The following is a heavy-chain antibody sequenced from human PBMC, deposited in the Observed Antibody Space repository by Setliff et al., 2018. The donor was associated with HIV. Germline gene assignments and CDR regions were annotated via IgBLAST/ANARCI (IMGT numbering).Heavy chain of an antibody. V-gene: IGHV1-46*01. Sequence: ASVKVSCQASGYTFTSYPMHWVRQAPGQGLEWMGVINTSGGSAGYAEKFRGRVTMTRDTSTNTVYMDLRNLRSEDTAVYYCARNQGDASGWYAGDYWGHGSQVTVSS. CDR1: GYTFTSYP. CDR3: ARNQGDASGWYAGDY. CDR2: INTSGGSA. D-gene: IGHD6-19*01. J-gene: IGHJ4*01.